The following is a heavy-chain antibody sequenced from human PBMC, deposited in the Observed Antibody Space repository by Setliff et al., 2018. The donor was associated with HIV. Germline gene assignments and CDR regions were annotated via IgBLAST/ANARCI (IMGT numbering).Heavy chain of an antibody. CDR2: IIGSGADT. CDR1: GFTFPNYI. D-gene: IGHD1-1*01. Sequence: LGGSLRLSCAASGFTFPNYIMDWVRLAPGRGLEWVSTIIGSGADTYYPDSVKGRFTISRDNSKYTLSLQMNSLRVEDTAIYFCARRDSDNGNDYYYVGVWGKGTTVTVSS. J-gene: IGHJ6*03. V-gene: IGHV3-23*01. CDR3: ARRDSDNGNDYYYVGV.